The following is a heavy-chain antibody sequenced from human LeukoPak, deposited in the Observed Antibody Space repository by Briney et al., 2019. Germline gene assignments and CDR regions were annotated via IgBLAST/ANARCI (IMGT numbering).Heavy chain of an antibody. J-gene: IGHJ3*01. Sequence: GGSLRLSCAASGFTFSSYAMSSVRQAPGKRLEWFSAISGSGGSTYYADSVKGRFTISRDNSKNTLYLQMNSLRAEDTAVYYCAKAEQWLVYVWGQGTMVTVSS. D-gene: IGHD6-19*01. V-gene: IGHV3-23*01. CDR2: ISGSGGST. CDR3: AKAEQWLVYV. CDR1: GFTFSSYA.